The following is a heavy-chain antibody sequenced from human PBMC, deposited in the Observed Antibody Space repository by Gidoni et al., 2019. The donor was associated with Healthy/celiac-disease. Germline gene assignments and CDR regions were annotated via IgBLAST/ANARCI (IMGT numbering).Heavy chain of an antibody. CDR3: ARETLAAAGTFYYYYMDV. CDR1: GFTFSDYN. CDR2: ISSSSSYT. Sequence: QVQLVESGGGLVKPGGSLRLSCAASGFTFSDYNVSWIRLAPGKGLEWVSYISSSSSYTNYAYSVKGRFTISRDNAKNSLFLQMNSLRAEDTAVYYCARETLAAAGTFYYYYMDVWGKGTTVTVSS. V-gene: IGHV3-11*06. J-gene: IGHJ6*03. D-gene: IGHD6-13*01.